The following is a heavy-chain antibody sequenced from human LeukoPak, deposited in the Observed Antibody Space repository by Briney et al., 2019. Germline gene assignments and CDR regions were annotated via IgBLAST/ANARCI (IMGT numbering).Heavy chain of an antibody. CDR2: IKEDGSDK. CDR3: ARDRGWLQFDY. V-gene: IGHV3-7*01. Sequence: GGSLRLSCTASGFTFSTYWISWVRQAPGKGLEWVANIKEDGSDKYYVDSVKGRFTISRDNVKNSLYLQTNSLRAEDTAVYYCARDRGWLQFDYWGQGTMVTVSS. J-gene: IGHJ4*02. CDR1: GFTFSTYW. D-gene: IGHD5-24*01.